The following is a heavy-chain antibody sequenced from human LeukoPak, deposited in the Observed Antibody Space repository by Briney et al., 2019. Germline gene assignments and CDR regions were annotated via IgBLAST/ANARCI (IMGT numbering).Heavy chain of an antibody. Sequence: GGSLRLSCVASGFTFSSYSMNWVRRAPGKGLEWVSLINGGASATHYAESVKGRFTISRDNSQNILHLQMSSLRAEDTAVYYCAKTRLVGVFSYWGQGTLVTVSS. CDR1: GFTFSSYS. V-gene: IGHV3-23*01. CDR2: INGGASAT. CDR3: AKTRLVGVFSY. D-gene: IGHD1-26*01. J-gene: IGHJ4*02.